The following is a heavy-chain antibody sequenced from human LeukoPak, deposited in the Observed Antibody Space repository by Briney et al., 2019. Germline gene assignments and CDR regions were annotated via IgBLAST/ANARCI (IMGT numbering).Heavy chain of an antibody. CDR1: GFTFSAYG. J-gene: IGHJ4*02. D-gene: IGHD3-9*01. CDR3: AKVNYDISTGYYSNFDY. Sequence: GGSLRLSCEASGFTFSAYGINWVRQAPGRGLEWVSSISGSGDNTYYADSVKGRFTISRDNSENTLSLQMYSLRAEDTAVYYCAKVNYDISTGYYSNFDYWGQGTLVTVSS. CDR2: ISGSGDNT. V-gene: IGHV3-23*01.